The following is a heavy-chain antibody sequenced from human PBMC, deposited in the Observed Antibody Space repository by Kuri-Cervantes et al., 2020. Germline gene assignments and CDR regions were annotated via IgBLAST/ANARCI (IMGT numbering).Heavy chain of an antibody. CDR1: GFTFSSYS. D-gene: IGHD2-2*02. CDR3: ARGGKYQLLYVPYYYYYGMDV. V-gene: IGHV3-21*01. CDR2: ISSSSSYI. J-gene: IGHJ6*02. Sequence: GESLKISCAASGFTFSSYSMNWVRQAPGKGLEWVSSISSSSSYIYYADSVKGRFTISRDNAKNSLYLQMNSLRAEDTAVYYCARGGKYQLLYVPYYYYYGMDVWGQGTTVTVSS.